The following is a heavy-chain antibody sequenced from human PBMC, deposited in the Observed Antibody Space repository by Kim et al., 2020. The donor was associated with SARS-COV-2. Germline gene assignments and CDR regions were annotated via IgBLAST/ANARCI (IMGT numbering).Heavy chain of an antibody. CDR2: IYYSGST. D-gene: IGHD2-2*01. V-gene: IGHV4-59*13. Sequence: SETLSLTCTVSGGSISSYYWSWIRQPPGKGLEWIGYIYYSGSTNYNPSLKSRVTISVDTSKNQFSLKLSSVTAADTAVYYCARRYCSSTSCSYRFDPWGQGTLVTVSS. J-gene: IGHJ5*02. CDR1: GGSISSYY. CDR3: ARRYCSSTSCSYRFDP.